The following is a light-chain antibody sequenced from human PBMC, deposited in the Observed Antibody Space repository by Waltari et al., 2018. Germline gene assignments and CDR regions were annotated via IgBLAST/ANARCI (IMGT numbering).Light chain of an antibody. CDR2: DVS. CDR1: SSDVDFYNY. V-gene: IGLV2-14*03. J-gene: IGLJ3*02. CDR3: TSSSTSTTRV. Sequence: QSALTQPASVSGSPGQSITLSCTGTSSDVDFYNYVSWYQQHPGKAPRLMIYDVSNRPSGVSNRFSGSKSGNTASLTSSGLQAEDEADYYCTSSSTSTTRVFGGGTKLTVL.